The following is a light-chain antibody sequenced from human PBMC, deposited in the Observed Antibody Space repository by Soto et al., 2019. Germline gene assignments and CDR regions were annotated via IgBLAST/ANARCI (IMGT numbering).Light chain of an antibody. CDR1: QGISNY. V-gene: IGKV1-27*01. J-gene: IGKJ2*01. CDR2: AAS. Sequence: DLQMTQSPSSLSTSVGDRVIITCRASQGISNYLAWYQQKPGKVPILLIYAASTLQSGVPSRFSGSGSGTDFTLSISSLQPADVATYYCQQYSSAPYTFGQGTKLEIK. CDR3: QQYSSAPYT.